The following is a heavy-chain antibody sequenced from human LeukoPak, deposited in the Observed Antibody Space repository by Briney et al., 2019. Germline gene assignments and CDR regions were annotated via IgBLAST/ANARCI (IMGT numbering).Heavy chain of an antibody. D-gene: IGHD4-17*01. J-gene: IGHJ2*01. V-gene: IGHV4-59*02. CDR3: ARDVWNDYGDYGYFDL. Sequence: SETLSLTCTVSGASVSNYYWSWIRQPPGKGLEWIGYFSYSGSTNYNPSLKSRVTISVDTSKNQFSLKLSSVTAADTAVYYCARDVWNDYGDYGYFDLWGRGTLVTVSS. CDR2: FSYSGST. CDR1: GASVSNYY.